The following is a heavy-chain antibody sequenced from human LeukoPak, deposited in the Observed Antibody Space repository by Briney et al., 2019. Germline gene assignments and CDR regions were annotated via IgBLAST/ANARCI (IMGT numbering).Heavy chain of an antibody. D-gene: IGHD6-19*01. J-gene: IGHJ6*03. CDR3: ARLQSGYSSGWYPNYYYYMDV. CDR2: IYPGDSDT. Sequence: GESLKISCKGSGYSFTSYWIGWVRQMPGKGLEWMGIIYPGDSDTRYSPSFQGQVTISADKSISTAYLQWSSLKASDTAMYYCARLQSGYSSGWYPNYYYYMDVWGKGTTATVSS. CDR1: GYSFTSYW. V-gene: IGHV5-51*01.